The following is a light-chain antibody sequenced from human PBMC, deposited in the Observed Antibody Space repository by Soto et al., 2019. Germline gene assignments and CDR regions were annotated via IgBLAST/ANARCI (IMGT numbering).Light chain of an antibody. V-gene: IGKV1-5*03. Sequence: DIQMTQSPSTLSASVGDRVTITCRASQSISPWLAGYQQKPGQAPKLLIQKASSLESGVPSRFSGSGSGTEFTLTISGLQPDDFATYYCKHYNSGTLFGPGTRLEIK. J-gene: IGKJ2*01. CDR1: QSISPW. CDR2: KAS. CDR3: KHYNSGTL.